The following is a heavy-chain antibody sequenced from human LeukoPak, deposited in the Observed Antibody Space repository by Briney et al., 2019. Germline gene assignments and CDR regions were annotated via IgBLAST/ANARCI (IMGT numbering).Heavy chain of an antibody. J-gene: IGHJ4*02. CDR3: ARSIHFSGWYYDY. D-gene: IGHD6-19*01. Sequence: SETLSLTCTVSGGSISSYYWSWIRQPPGKGLEWNGFIYYSGTTNYNPSLKSRVTISVDTSRTQLSLKLSSVTAADTAVYYCARSIHFSGWYYDYWGQGTLVTVSS. V-gene: IGHV4-59*01. CDR1: GGSISSYY. CDR2: IYYSGTT.